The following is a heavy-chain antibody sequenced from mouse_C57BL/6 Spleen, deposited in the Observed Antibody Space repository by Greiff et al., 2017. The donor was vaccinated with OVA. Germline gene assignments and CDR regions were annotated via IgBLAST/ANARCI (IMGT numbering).Heavy chain of an antibody. V-gene: IGHV1-19*01. CDR2: INPYNGGT. Sequence: EVKLQESGPVLVKPGASVKMSCKASGYTFTDYYMNWVKQSHGKSLEWIGVINPYNGGTSYNQKFKGKATLTVDKSSSTAYMELNSLTSEDSAVYYCARTGGAVVEDYYAMDYWGQGTSVTVSS. J-gene: IGHJ4*01. D-gene: IGHD1-1*01. CDR1: GYTFTDYY. CDR3: ARTGGAVVEDYYAMDY.